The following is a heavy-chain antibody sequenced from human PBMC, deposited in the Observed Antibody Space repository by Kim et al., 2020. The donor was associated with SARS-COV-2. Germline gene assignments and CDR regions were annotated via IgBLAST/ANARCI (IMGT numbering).Heavy chain of an antibody. D-gene: IGHD6-6*01. J-gene: IGHJ5*02. Sequence: SETLSLTCTVSGGSISSGDYYWSWIRQPPGKGLEWIGYIYYSGSTYYNPSLKSRVTISVDTSKNQFSLKLSSVTAADTAVYYCARDPYSSSSFWFDPWGQGTLVTVSS. V-gene: IGHV4-30-4*01. CDR3: ARDPYSSSSFWFDP. CDR2: IYYSGST. CDR1: GGSISSGDYY.